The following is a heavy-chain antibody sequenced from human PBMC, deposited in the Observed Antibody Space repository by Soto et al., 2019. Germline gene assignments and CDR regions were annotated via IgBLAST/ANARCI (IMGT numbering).Heavy chain of an antibody. J-gene: IGHJ6*02. D-gene: IGHD6-13*01. V-gene: IGHV1-69*19. Sequence: QVQLVQSGAEVKKPGSSVKVSCKASGGTFSSYAISWVRQAPGQGLEWMGGIIPIFGTANYAQKFQGRVTITADESTSTAYMELSSLRSEDTAVYYCALASGLAAAGAYIYGMDVWGPGTTVTVSS. CDR1: GGTFSSYA. CDR3: ALASGLAAAGAYIYGMDV. CDR2: IIPIFGTA.